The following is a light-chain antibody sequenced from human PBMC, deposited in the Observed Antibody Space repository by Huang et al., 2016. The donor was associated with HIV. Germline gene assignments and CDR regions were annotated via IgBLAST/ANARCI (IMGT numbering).Light chain of an antibody. CDR3: QHYNNWPPWT. CDR1: QGVSNN. CDR2: GAS. V-gene: IGKV3D-15*01. Sequence: EIVMTQSPATLSVSPGERATLSCRASQGVSNNMSWYQQKPGQTPRPLIHGASTRATCISAKFSGRGSGTDFTLTITSLQPEDSAVYYCQHYNNWPPWTFGPGTQVEI. J-gene: IGKJ1*01.